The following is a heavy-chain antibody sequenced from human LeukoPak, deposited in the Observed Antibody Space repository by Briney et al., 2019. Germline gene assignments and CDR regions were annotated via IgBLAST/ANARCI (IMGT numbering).Heavy chain of an antibody. Sequence: GGSLRLSCAASGFTFSDYWMSWVRQAPGKGLEWVANIKEDGGNKYYVDSVKGRFTIFRDNAKNSLYLQMNSLRAEDTAVYYCARDLAASTYHYDSSGLLDSRGQGTLVTVSS. CDR1: GFTFSDYW. V-gene: IGHV3-7*01. CDR2: IKEDGGNK. J-gene: IGHJ4*02. CDR3: ARDLAASTYHYDSSGLLDS. D-gene: IGHD3-22*01.